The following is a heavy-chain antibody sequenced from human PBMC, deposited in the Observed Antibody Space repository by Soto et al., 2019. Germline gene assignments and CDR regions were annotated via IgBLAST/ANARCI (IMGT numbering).Heavy chain of an antibody. CDR3: ARDRGTGGVAGNYYYGMDV. J-gene: IGHJ6*02. D-gene: IGHD6-19*01. Sequence: GASVKVSCKASGYTFTNYGISWVRQAPGQGLEWMGWISAYNGNTNYAQKLQGRVTMTTDTSTSTGYMELRSLRSEDTAVYYCARDRGTGGVAGNYYYGMDVWGQGTTVTVSS. V-gene: IGHV1-18*01. CDR1: GYTFTNYG. CDR2: ISAYNGNT.